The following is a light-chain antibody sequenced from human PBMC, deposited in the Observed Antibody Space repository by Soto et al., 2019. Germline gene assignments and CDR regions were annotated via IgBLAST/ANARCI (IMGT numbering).Light chain of an antibody. Sequence: EIVLTQSPATLSLSPGERVTLSCRASQTVSNYLAWYHQKPGQAPRLLIHDTSARTTGIPARFSGSGSGTDFTLTISSLEPEDFAVYYCQQRTNWPPSITFGQGTRLEIK. CDR1: QTVSNY. CDR2: DTS. CDR3: QQRTNWPPSIT. V-gene: IGKV3-11*01. J-gene: IGKJ5*01.